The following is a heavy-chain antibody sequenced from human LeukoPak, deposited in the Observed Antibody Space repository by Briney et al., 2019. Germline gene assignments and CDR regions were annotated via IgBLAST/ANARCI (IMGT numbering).Heavy chain of an antibody. CDR1: GFTFSSYG. Sequence: GGSLRLSCAASGFTFSSYGMHWVRQAPGKGLEWVAVIWYDGSNKYYADSVKGRFTISRDNSKNTLYLQMNSLRAEDTAVYYCAREYGSGSYLDYWGQGTLVTVSS. CDR3: AREYGSGSYLDY. J-gene: IGHJ4*02. CDR2: IWYDGSNK. D-gene: IGHD3-10*01. V-gene: IGHV3-33*01.